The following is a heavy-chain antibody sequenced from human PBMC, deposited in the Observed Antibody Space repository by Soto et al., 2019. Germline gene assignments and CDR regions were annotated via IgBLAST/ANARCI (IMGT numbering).Heavy chain of an antibody. CDR1: VGTITIEDYD. J-gene: IGHJ4*02. V-gene: IGHV4-30-4*01. Sequence: SETLSLTCTMSVGTITIEDYDWTWIRQPPGKGLEWIGFIYYSGTYYNPSLRGRVTISVDTSKNEFSLKLSSVTAADTAVYYCARDLAYCASGSCYAKWGSWGQGTMVTVSS. CDR3: ARDLAYCASGSCYAKWGS. D-gene: IGHD2-15*01. CDR2: IYYSGT.